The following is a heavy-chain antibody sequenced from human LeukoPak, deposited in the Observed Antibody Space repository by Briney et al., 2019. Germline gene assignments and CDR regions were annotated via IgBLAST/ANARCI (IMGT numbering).Heavy chain of an antibody. CDR1: GFSFSGYG. CDR2: IRYDGSTK. D-gene: IGHD4-17*01. Sequence: GGSLRLSCAASGFSFSGYGMHWVHQVPGKGLEWVAFIRYDGSTKFYTDSVKGRFAISRDNSKNTLSLQMNSLRTEDTAVYYCAALHTGTFVDYWGQGTLVTVSS. V-gene: IGHV3-30*02. CDR3: AALHTGTFVDY. J-gene: IGHJ4*02.